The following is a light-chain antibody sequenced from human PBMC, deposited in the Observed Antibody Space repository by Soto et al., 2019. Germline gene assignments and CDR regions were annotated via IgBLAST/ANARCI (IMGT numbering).Light chain of an antibody. Sequence: QVVLAHSASVCRSPGHLITISCTGTSGFVGSFSLVSWYQQHPGKAPKVMISEGHRRPSGVPDRFSGSTSVNSASLTISGLQADEEADYYCCLYIGATNYVFGTGTKVTVL. J-gene: IGLJ1*01. CDR2: EGH. V-gene: IGLV2-23*01. CDR1: SGFVGSFSL. CDR3: CLYIGATNYV.